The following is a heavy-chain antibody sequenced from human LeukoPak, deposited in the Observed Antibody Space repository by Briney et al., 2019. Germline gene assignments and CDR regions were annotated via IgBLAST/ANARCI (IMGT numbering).Heavy chain of an antibody. Sequence: GASVKVSCKASGYTFTNYGITWVRQAPGQGLEWMGWISAYNGNTNYAQKLQGRVTMTTDTSTSTAYMELRSLRSDDTAVYYCARARGGPSDLWFGELSSIGGATDFDYWGQGTLVTVSS. CDR3: ARARGGPSDLWFGELSSIGGATDFDY. D-gene: IGHD3-10*01. V-gene: IGHV1-18*01. J-gene: IGHJ4*02. CDR2: ISAYNGNT. CDR1: GYTFTNYG.